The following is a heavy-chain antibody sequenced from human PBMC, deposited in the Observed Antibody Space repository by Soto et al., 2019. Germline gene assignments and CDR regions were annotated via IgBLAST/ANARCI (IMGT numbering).Heavy chain of an antibody. D-gene: IGHD5-12*01. J-gene: IGHJ5*02. Sequence: ASVKVSCKTSGDTFTDSSMDWVRQAPGQGLEWMGWINLNSGDTNYAEKFRGRVTMTRDTSIITAYMELTRLKSDDTAVYYCARDLGGYDLYGPDTWGQGTLVTVSS. CDR3: ARDLGGYDLYGPDT. V-gene: IGHV1-2*02. CDR2: INLNSGDT. CDR1: GDTFTDSS.